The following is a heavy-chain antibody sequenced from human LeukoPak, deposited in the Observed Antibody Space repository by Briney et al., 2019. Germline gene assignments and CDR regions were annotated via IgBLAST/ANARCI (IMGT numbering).Heavy chain of an antibody. CDR1: GFTFSSYW. CDR2: IKQDGSEK. Sequence: GGSLRLSCAASGFTFSSYWMSWVRQAPGKGLEGVANIKQDGSEKYYVDSVKGRFTISRDNAKNSLYLQMNSLRAEDTAVYYCARAWQWLVTKGGYFDYWGQGTLVTVSS. CDR3: ARAWQWLVTKGGYFDY. D-gene: IGHD6-19*01. J-gene: IGHJ4*02. V-gene: IGHV3-7*01.